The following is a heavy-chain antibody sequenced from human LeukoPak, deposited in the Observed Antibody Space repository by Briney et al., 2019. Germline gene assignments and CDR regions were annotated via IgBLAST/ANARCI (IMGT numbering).Heavy chain of an antibody. D-gene: IGHD4-17*01. J-gene: IGHJ4*02. V-gene: IGHV3-9*01. CDR1: GFTFDDYA. CDR3: AKSPYGDYFDY. Sequence: GGSLRLSCAASGFTFDDYAMHWVRQAPGKGLEWVSGISWNSGSIGYADSVKGRFTISRDNAKNSLYLQMNSPRAEDTALYYCAKSPYGDYFDYWGQGTLVTVSS. CDR2: ISWNSGSI.